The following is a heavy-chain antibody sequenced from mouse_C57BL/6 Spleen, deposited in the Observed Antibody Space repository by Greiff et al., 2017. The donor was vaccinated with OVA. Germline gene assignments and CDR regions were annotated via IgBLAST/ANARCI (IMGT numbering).Heavy chain of an antibody. J-gene: IGHJ4*01. Sequence: VQLQQSGPELVKPGASVKMSCKASGYTFTDCNMHWVKQSHGKSLEWIGYINPNNGGTSYNQKFKGKATLTVNKSSSTAYMELRSLTSEDSAVYYCARYYYGSSSYAMDYWGQGTSVTVSS. CDR2: INPNNGGT. CDR1: GYTFTDCN. D-gene: IGHD1-1*01. CDR3: ARYYYGSSSYAMDY. V-gene: IGHV1-22*01.